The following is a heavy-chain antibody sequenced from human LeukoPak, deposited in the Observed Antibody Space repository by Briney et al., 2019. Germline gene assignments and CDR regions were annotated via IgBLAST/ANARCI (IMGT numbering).Heavy chain of an antibody. V-gene: IGHV3-7*04. CDR3: AKDWGYGEAGIDF. J-gene: IGHJ4*02. CDR1: GFAFSSQA. CDR2: IKGDGSEK. D-gene: IGHD6-13*01. Sequence: GGSLRLSCAASGFAFSSQAMGWVRQAPGKGLEWVAIIKGDGSEKAYVDSVKGRFRISRDNAENSLYLQMSSLRAEDTAVYYCAKDWGYGEAGIDFWGQGTLVTVSS.